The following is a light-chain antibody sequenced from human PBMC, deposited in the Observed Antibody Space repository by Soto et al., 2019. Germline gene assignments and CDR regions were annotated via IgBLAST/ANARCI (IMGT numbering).Light chain of an antibody. CDR1: QSVNSN. V-gene: IGKV3-15*01. CDR3: QQYNNWGT. Sequence: EIVMTQSPATLSVSPGERATLSCRASQSVNSNLAWYQQKPGQAPRLLIYAASTRATGIPARFSGSGSGTAFTLTINSLQSEDFAVYYCQQYNNWGTFGQGTKVEIK. CDR2: AAS. J-gene: IGKJ1*01.